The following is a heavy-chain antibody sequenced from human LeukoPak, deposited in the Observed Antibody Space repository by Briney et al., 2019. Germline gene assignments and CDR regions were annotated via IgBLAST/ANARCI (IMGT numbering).Heavy chain of an antibody. Sequence: SETLSLTRSVSGVSISSISYYWRSTRQPPGKVVEGNRNICYSGSTHYNPSLNNRVSISVDTSEYQFSLKLSSVTAADTALYDCAKLACNWYYVDYWGEGTVVTVSS. CDR1: GVSISSISYY. CDR2: ICYSGST. J-gene: IGHJ4*02. CDR3: AKLACNWYYVDY. D-gene: IGHD1-1*01. V-gene: IGHV4-39*01.